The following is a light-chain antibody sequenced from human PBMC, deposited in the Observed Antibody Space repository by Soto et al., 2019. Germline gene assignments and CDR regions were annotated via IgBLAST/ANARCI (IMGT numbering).Light chain of an antibody. J-gene: IGLJ7*01. CDR2: EVN. V-gene: IGLV2-14*01. CDR3: TSYTSSGPWV. Sequence: QSALTQPASVSGSPGQSITISCTGTSGDVGGYNYVSWYQLDPGKAPKLTIYEVNNRPSGVSNRFSGSKSGNTASLTISGLQAEDEADYYCTSYTSSGPWVFGGGTQLTVL. CDR1: SGDVGGYNY.